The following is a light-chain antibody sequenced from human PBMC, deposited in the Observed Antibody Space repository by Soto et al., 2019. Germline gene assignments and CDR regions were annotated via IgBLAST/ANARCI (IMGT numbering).Light chain of an antibody. Sequence: EIVMTQSPATLSVSPGDGATLSCRASQSVDSNLAWYQQKPGQTPRLLMYGASTRPTGIPARFSGSGSGTEFTLTIISLQSEDSAVYYCQQRSTWPPFSFGPGTKVDIK. J-gene: IGKJ3*01. CDR3: QQRSTWPPFS. CDR1: QSVDSN. CDR2: GAS. V-gene: IGKV3D-15*01.